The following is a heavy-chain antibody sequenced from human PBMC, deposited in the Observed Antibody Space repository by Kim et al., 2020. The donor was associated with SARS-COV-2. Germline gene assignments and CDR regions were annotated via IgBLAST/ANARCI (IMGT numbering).Heavy chain of an antibody. CDR3: ARSADRGDASDI. CDR1: GFTFSTSW. V-gene: IGHV3-74*01. CDR2: INTDGRDT. Sequence: GGSLRLSCAASGFTFSTSWIHWVRQAPGKGLAWVSRINTDGRDTSYADSAKGRFTMSRDNAKNMVYLQMNSLRAEDSAVYYCARSADRGDASDIWGQGTMVTVSS. J-gene: IGHJ3*02. D-gene: IGHD3-10*01.